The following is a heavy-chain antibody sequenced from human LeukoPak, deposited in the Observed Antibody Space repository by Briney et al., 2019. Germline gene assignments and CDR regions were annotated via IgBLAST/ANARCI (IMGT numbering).Heavy chain of an antibody. Sequence: SETLSLTCAVYGGSFSGYYWSWIRQPPGKGLEWIGEINHSGSTNYNPSLKSRVTISVDTSKNQFSLKLSSVTAADTAVYYCAGVRRNYDILTGYYLFWFDPWGQGTLVTVSS. CDR1: GGSFSGYY. V-gene: IGHV4-34*01. J-gene: IGHJ5*02. CDR3: AGVRRNYDILTGYYLFWFDP. D-gene: IGHD3-9*01. CDR2: INHSGST.